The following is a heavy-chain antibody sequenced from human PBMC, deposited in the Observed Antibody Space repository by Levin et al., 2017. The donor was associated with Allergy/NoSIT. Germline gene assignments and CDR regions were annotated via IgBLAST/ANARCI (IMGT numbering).Heavy chain of an antibody. Sequence: SETLSLTCAVYGGSFSGYYWSWIRQPPGKGLEWIGEINHSGSTNYNPSLKSRVTISVDTSKNQFSLKLSSVTAADTAVYYCARAPNRGMATITGRQGAFDIWGQGTMVTVSS. CDR2: INHSGST. J-gene: IGHJ3*02. CDR1: GGSFSGYY. CDR3: ARAPNRGMATITGRQGAFDI. V-gene: IGHV4-34*01. D-gene: IGHD5-24*01.